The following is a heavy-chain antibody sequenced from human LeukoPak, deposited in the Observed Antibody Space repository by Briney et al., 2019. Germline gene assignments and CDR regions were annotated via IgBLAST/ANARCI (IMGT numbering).Heavy chain of an antibody. CDR1: GYSFTGYY. J-gene: IGHJ4*02. D-gene: IGHD4-23*01. Sequence: ASVKVSCKASGYSFTGYYMHWVRQAPGQGLEWMGWINPNSGGTNYAQKFQGRVTVTRDTSITTAYMELSRLGSDDTAFYYCARAFDHGGNPFDYWGQGTLVTVSS. V-gene: IGHV1-2*02. CDR3: ARAFDHGGNPFDY. CDR2: INPNSGGT.